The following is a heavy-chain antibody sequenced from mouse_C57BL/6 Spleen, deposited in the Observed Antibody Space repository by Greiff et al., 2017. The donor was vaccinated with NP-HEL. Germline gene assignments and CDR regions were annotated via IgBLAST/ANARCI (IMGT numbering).Heavy chain of an antibody. V-gene: IGHV1-53*01. D-gene: IGHD2-3*01. Sequence: QVHVKQPGTELVKPGASVKLSCKASGYTFTSYWMHWVKQRPGQGLEWIGNINPSNGGTNYNEKFKSKATLTVDKASSTAYMQLSSLTSEDSAVYYCAREGRWPWYFEGWGTGTTVTVSS. CDR3: AREGRWPWYFEG. J-gene: IGHJ1*03. CDR2: INPSNGGT. CDR1: GYTFTSYW.